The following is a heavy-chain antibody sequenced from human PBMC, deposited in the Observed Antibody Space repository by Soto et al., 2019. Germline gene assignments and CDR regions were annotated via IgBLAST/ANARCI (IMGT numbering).Heavy chain of an antibody. CDR3: ARDLARGLRFLEWLPNWFDP. CDR1: GDSVSSNSAA. D-gene: IGHD3-3*01. Sequence: PSETLSLTCAISGDSVSSNSAAWNWIRQSPSRGLEWLGRTYYRSKWYNDYALSVKSRITINPDTSKNQFSLQLNSVTPEDTAVYYCARDLARGLRFLEWLPNWFDPWGQGTLVTVS. CDR2: TYYRSKWYN. J-gene: IGHJ5*02. V-gene: IGHV6-1*01.